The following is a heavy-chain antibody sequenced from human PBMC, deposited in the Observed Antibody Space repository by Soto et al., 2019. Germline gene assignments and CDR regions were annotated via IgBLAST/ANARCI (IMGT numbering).Heavy chain of an antibody. CDR2: ITSSSAFL. J-gene: IGHJ4*02. CDR3: ARETASGTTNLDY. V-gene: IGHV3-21*01. Sequence: PGGSLRLSCAASGFTFSSYSMNWVRQAPGKGLEWVSSITSSSAFLYYADSLKGRFTISRDNARNSLHLQMHSLRAEDTAVYYCARETASGTTNLDYWGQGTLVTVSS. D-gene: IGHD1-7*01. CDR1: GFTFSSYS.